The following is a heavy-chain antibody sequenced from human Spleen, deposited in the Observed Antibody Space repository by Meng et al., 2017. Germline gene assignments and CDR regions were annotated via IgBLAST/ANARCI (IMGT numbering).Heavy chain of an antibody. J-gene: IGHJ4*02. CDR2: ISGNNGNT. CDR3: ARDKNLGYCSGGICPIIHY. D-gene: IGHD2-15*01. CDR1: GYTFTSYG. V-gene: IGHV1-18*01. Sequence: ASVKVSCKASGYTFTSYGISWVRQAPGQGLEWMGWISGNNGNTNYAQKFQGRVTMTTDTSTSTAYMELRSLRSDDTAVYYCARDKNLGYCSGGICPIIHYWGQGTLVTVSS.